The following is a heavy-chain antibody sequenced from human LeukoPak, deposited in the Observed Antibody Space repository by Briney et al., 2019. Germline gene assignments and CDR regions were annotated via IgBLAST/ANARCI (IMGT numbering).Heavy chain of an antibody. CDR2: MNPNSGNT. J-gene: IGHJ4*02. CDR1: GYTFTSYD. Sequence: GASVKVSCKASGYTFTSYDINWVRQATGQGLEWMGWMNPNSGNTGYAQKFQGRVTMTRNTSISTAYMELSSLRSEDTAVYYCARARQAGQWAPFDYWGQGTLVTVSS. D-gene: IGHD1-26*01. CDR3: ARARQAGQWAPFDY. V-gene: IGHV1-8*01.